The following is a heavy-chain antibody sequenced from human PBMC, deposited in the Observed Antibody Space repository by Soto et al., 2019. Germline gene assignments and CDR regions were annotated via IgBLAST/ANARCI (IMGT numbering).Heavy chain of an antibody. CDR1: GFTFSSYG. V-gene: IGHV3-33*01. Sequence: GGSLRLSCAASGFTFSSYGMHWVRQAPGKGLEWVAVIWYDGSNKYYADSVKGRFTISRDNSKNTLYLQMNSLRAEDTAVYYCARDIYDYIGGPYGMDVWGQGTTVTVSS. CDR2: IWYDGSNK. CDR3: ARDIYDYIGGPYGMDV. J-gene: IGHJ6*02. D-gene: IGHD3-16*01.